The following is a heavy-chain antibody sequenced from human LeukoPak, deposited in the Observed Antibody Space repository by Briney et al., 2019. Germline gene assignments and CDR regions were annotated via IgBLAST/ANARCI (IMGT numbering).Heavy chain of an antibody. CDR1: GYTLTELS. Sequence: ASVKVSCKVSGYTLTELSMHWVRQAPGKGLEWMGGFDPEDGETIYAQKFQGRVTMTEDTSTDTAYMELSSLGSEDTAVYYCATRPTSLEWEPPAFDIWGQGTMVTVSS. V-gene: IGHV1-24*01. CDR3: ATRPTSLEWEPPAFDI. D-gene: IGHD1-26*01. J-gene: IGHJ3*02. CDR2: FDPEDGET.